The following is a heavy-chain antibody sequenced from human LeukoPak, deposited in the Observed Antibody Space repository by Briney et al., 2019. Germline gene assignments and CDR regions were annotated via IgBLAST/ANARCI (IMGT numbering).Heavy chain of an antibody. D-gene: IGHD6-13*01. J-gene: IGHJ5*02. Sequence: SETLSLTCTVSGGSISSSSYYWGWIRQPPGKGLEWIGSIYYSGSTYYNPSLKSRVTISVDTSKNQFSLKLSSVTAADTAVYYCARHGGSSWYWFDPWGQGTLVTVSS. V-gene: IGHV4-39*01. CDR2: IYYSGST. CDR3: ARHGGSSWYWFDP. CDR1: GGSISSSSYY.